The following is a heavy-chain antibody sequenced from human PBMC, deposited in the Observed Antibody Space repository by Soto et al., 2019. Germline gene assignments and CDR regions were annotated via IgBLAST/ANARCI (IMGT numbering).Heavy chain of an antibody. D-gene: IGHD3-3*01. CDR3: ARGYDFWSGYSEYYFDY. CDR1: GYTFTGYY. Sequence: ASVKVSCKASGYTFTGYYMHWVRQAPGQGLEWMGWINPNSGGTNYAQKFQGWVTMTRDTSISTAYMELSRLRSDDTAAYYCARGYDFWSGYSEYYFDYWGQGTLVTVSS. J-gene: IGHJ4*02. CDR2: INPNSGGT. V-gene: IGHV1-2*04.